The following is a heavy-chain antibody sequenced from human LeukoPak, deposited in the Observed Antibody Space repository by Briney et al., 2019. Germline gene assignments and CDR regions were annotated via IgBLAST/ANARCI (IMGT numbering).Heavy chain of an antibody. CDR3: SALTPGVVLAVPFAP. J-gene: IGHJ5*02. CDR1: GFTFGDYA. V-gene: IGHV3-49*03. D-gene: IGHD2-15*01. Sequence: GGSLRLSCAASGFTFGDYAMSWFRQAPGKRLEWVGFIRNKARGGTTEYAASLRGRFTISRDDSKSIAYLQMNSLKSEDTPMYYGSALTPGVVLAVPFAPWGKGTLVTVSS. CDR2: IRNKARGGTT.